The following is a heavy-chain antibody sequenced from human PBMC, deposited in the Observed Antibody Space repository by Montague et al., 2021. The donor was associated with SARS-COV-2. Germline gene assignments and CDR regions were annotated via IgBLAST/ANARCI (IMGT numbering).Heavy chain of an antibody. Sequence: SLRLSCAASGFTFSSYTMTWVRQAPGKGLEWVSSISGTSNSISYADSVKGRFTISRDNAKNSLFLQLNSLSAEDTAVYYCGEGQLLRGNDFWGQGTLVTVSS. CDR2: ISGTSNSI. D-gene: IGHD3-16*01. V-gene: IGHV3-21*01. CDR3: GEGQLLRGNDF. CDR1: GFTFSSYT. J-gene: IGHJ4*02.